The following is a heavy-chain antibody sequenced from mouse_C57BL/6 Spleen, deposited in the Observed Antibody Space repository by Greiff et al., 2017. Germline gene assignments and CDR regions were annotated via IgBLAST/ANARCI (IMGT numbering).Heavy chain of an antibody. D-gene: IGHD1-1*01. CDR2: INPNNGGT. CDR1: GYTFTDYN. Sequence: VQLQQSGPELVKPGASVKMSCKASGYTFTDYNMHWVKQSHGKSLEWIGYINPNNGGTSYNQKFKGKATLTVNKSSSTAYMELRSLTSEASAVYYCARGHYYGSSYWFAYWGQGTLVTVSA. CDR3: ARGHYYGSSYWFAY. J-gene: IGHJ3*01. V-gene: IGHV1-22*01.